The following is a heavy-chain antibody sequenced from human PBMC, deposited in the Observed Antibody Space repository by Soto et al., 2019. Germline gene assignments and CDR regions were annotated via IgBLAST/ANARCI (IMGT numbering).Heavy chain of an antibody. V-gene: IGHV3-73*02. D-gene: IGHD3-22*01. CDR1: GFTFSGSA. J-gene: IGHJ6*02. Sequence: EVQLVESGGGWVQPGGSRKLSCAPFGFTFSGSAMHWVRQVSGKGLEWVGRIRSKANSYATAYAASVKGRFTISRDDSKNTAYLQMNSLKTEDTAVYYCTSSALIDYYYYYGMDVWGQGTTVTVSS. CDR3: TSSALIDYYYYYGMDV. CDR2: IRSKANSYAT.